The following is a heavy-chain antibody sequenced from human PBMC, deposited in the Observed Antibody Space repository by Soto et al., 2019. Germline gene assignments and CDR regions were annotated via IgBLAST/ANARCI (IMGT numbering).Heavy chain of an antibody. CDR1: GGSVSSGDYF. CDR2: IYYSGST. V-gene: IGHV4-61*08. J-gene: IGHJ6*02. D-gene: IGHD3-10*01. Sequence: SETLSLTCTVSGGSVSSGDYFWSWLRQSPGKRLEWIAYIYYSGSTNYNPSLKSRATISVDTSKSQVSLTLTSMTAADAALYYCARSPNYYYYGFDVWGQGTAVPSP. CDR3: ARSPNYYYYGFDV.